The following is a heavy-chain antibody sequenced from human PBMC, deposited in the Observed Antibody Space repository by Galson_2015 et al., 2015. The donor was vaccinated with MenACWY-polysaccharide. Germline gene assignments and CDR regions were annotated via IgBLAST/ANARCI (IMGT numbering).Heavy chain of an antibody. CDR3: ARGHNWEYYYGMDV. D-gene: IGHD5-24*01. Sequence: SVKVSCKASGYTFTGYYLHWVRQAPGQGLEWLGWINPKSGGAKYAQDFQGRVTMTRDTSNGTAYMELSRLRSDDTAVYFCARGHNWEYYYGMDVWGQGTTVTVSS. CDR2: INPKSGGA. J-gene: IGHJ6*02. V-gene: IGHV1-2*02. CDR1: GYTFTGYY.